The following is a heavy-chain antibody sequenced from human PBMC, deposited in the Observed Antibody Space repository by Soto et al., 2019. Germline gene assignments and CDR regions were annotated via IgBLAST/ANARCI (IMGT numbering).Heavy chain of an antibody. CDR3: AAGGYDSYYYYGMDV. J-gene: IGHJ6*02. V-gene: IGHV4-61*01. CDR2: IYYSGST. CDR1: GGSVSSGSYY. D-gene: IGHD5-12*01. Sequence: QVQLQESGPGLVKPSETLSLTCTVSGGSVSSGSYYWSWIRQPPGKGLEWIGYIYYSGSTNYNPSLKSRVTISVDTSKNQFSLKLSSVTAADTAVYYCAAGGYDSYYYYGMDVWSQGTTVTVSS.